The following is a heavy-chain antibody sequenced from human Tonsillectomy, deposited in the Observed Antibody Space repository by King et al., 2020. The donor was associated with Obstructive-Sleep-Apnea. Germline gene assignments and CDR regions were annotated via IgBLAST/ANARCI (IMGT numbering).Heavy chain of an antibody. CDR2: ISFDGSIK. J-gene: IGHJ4*02. CDR1: GFTFSSFA. V-gene: IGHV3-30*04. CDR3: ARDRVIAVAGTVY. Sequence: VQLVESGGGVVQPGRSLRLSCAASGFTFSSFAMHWVRQAPGKGLEWVAVISFDGSIKYYADSLKGRFTISRDNSKNTLYLQMSSLRADDTAVYYCARDRVIAVAGTVYWGQGTLVTVSS. D-gene: IGHD6-19*01.